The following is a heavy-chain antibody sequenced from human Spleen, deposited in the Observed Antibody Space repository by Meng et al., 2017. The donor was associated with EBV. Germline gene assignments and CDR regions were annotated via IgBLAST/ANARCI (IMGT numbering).Heavy chain of an antibody. CDR1: GYTFTSYA. CDR3: ARSIDSGVFDP. V-gene: IGHV1-3*01. D-gene: IGHD1-26*01. J-gene: IGHJ5*02. CDR2: INGGSGNT. Sequence: QCQLLHVGAEVKKPGASVKVSCKASGYTFTSYAMHWVRQAPGQRLEWMGWINGGSGNTKYSQKFQGRVTITRDTSASTVYMELSSLRSEESAVYYCARSIDSGVFDPWGQGTLVTVSS.